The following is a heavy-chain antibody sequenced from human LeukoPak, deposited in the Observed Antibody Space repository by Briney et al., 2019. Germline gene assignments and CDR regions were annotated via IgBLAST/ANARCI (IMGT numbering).Heavy chain of an antibody. D-gene: IGHD2-2*02. CDR3: ARAGVVPAAINRAFDI. J-gene: IGHJ3*02. CDR1: GGSIYSGDYY. V-gene: IGHV4-30-4*08. CDR2: IYFNGDT. Sequence: PSETLSLTCIVSGGSIYSGDYYWSWIRQPSGKGLEWIGYIYFNGDTYYSPSLKSRVSISVDTSKNQFSLKLSSVTAADTAVYYCARAGVVPAAINRAFDIWGQGSVVTVS.